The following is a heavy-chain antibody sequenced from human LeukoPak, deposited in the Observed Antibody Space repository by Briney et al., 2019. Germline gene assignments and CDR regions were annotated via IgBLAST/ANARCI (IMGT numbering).Heavy chain of an antibody. CDR2: ISAYNGNT. CDR3: ARGPPGYFDWSFDP. CDR1: GYTFTSYG. J-gene: IGHJ5*02. D-gene: IGHD3-9*01. Sequence: AASVKVSCKASGYTFTSYGISWVRQAPGQGLEWMGWISAYNGNTNYAQKLQGRVTMTTDTSTSTAYMELRSLRSDDTAVYYCARGPPGYFDWSFDPWGQGTLVTVSS. V-gene: IGHV1-18*01.